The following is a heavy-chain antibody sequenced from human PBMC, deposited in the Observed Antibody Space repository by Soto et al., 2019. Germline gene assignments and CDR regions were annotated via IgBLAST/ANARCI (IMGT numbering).Heavy chain of an antibody. D-gene: IGHD6-13*01. CDR1: GFTFSAYY. Sequence: QVQLVQSGTEVKKPGASVKVSCKASGFTFSAYYIYWVRQAPGQVLEWIGWINPNSGGTNNAQKFQGRVTMTRDTSTSTVYMELSALIPDDTAVYYCARSLLDEYSSSWRSAYYGMDVWGQGTTVTVSS. V-gene: IGHV1-2*02. CDR2: INPNSGGT. CDR3: ARSLLDEYSSSWRSAYYGMDV. J-gene: IGHJ6*02.